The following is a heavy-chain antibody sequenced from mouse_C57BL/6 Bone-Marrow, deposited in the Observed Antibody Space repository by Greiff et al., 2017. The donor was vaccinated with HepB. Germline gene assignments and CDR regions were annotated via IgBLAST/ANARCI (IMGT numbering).Heavy chain of an antibody. CDR2: IDPSDSYT. D-gene: IGHD1-1*01. V-gene: IGHV1-69*01. CDR3: ALYYYGSTPYAMDY. J-gene: IGHJ4*01. Sequence: VQLQQPGAELVMPGASVKLSCKASGYTFTSYWMHWVKQRPGQGLEWIGEIDPSDSYTNYNQKFKGKSTLTVDKSSSTAYMQLSSLTSEDSAVYYCALYYYGSTPYAMDYWGQGTSVTVSS. CDR1: GYTFTSYW.